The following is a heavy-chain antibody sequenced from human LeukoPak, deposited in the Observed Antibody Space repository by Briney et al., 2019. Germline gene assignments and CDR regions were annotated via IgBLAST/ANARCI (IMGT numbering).Heavy chain of an antibody. V-gene: IGHV1-8*03. D-gene: IGHD4-17*01. CDR3: ASPIAVTTAFDY. CDR1: GYTFTSYD. Sequence: ASVKVSCKASGYTFTSYDINWVRQATGQGLEWMGWMNPNSGNTGYAQKFQGRVTITSNTSISTAYMELSSLRSEDTAVYYCASPIAVTTAFDYWGQGTLVTVSS. J-gene: IGHJ4*02. CDR2: MNPNSGNT.